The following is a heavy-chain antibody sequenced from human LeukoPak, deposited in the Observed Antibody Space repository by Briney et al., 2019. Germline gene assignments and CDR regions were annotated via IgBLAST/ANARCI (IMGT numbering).Heavy chain of an antibody. CDR1: GGSISSGGYS. CDR2: IYYSGST. CDR3: ARVRGDAFDI. Sequence: SETLSLTCTVSGGSISSGGYSWSWIRQHPGKGLEWIGYIYYSGSTYYNPSLKSRVTISVDTSKNQFSLKLSSVTAADTAVYYCARVRGDAFDIWGQGTMVTVSS. V-gene: IGHV4-31*03. J-gene: IGHJ3*02.